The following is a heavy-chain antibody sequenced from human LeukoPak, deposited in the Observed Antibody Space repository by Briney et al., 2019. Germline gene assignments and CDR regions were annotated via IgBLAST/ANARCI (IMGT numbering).Heavy chain of an antibody. CDR2: ITDSGGNT. Sequence: GGSLRLSCAASGFTFSSYDMNWVRQAPGKGLEWVSTITDSGGNTWSADSVKGRFTISRDNSKNTVYLQMNSLRAEDTAVYYCAKRLGGYGEGGLDYWGQGTLVTVSS. J-gene: IGHJ4*02. D-gene: IGHD4-17*01. CDR3: AKRLGGYGEGGLDY. CDR1: GFTFSSYD. V-gene: IGHV3-23*01.